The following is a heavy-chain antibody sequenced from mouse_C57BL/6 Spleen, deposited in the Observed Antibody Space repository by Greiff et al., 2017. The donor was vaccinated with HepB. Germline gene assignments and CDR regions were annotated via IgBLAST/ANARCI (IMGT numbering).Heavy chain of an antibody. D-gene: IGHD1-1*01. CDR3: ARYPDYYGSSYGYWYFDV. V-gene: IGHV1-64*01. Sequence: QVQLQQPGAELVKPGASVKLSCKASGYTFTSYWMHWVKQRPGQGLEWIGMIHPNSGSTNYNEKFKSKATLTVDKSSSTAYMQLSSLTSEDSAVYDCARYPDYYGSSYGYWYFDVWGTGTTVTVSS. CDR2: IHPNSGST. CDR1: GYTFTSYW. J-gene: IGHJ1*03.